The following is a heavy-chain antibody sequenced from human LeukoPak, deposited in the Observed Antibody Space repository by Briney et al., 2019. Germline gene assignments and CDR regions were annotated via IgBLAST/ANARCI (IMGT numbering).Heavy chain of an antibody. CDR2: INPNSGGT. V-gene: IGHV1-2*02. D-gene: IGHD6-6*01. CDR1: GYTFTSYD. CDR3: AREHSSSSGKVFDY. Sequence: ASVKVSCKASGYTFTSYDINWVRQAPGQGLEWMGWINPNSGGTNYAQKFQGRVTMTRDTSTSTAYMELSRLRSDDTAVYYCAREHSSSSGKVFDYWGQGTLVTVSS. J-gene: IGHJ4*02.